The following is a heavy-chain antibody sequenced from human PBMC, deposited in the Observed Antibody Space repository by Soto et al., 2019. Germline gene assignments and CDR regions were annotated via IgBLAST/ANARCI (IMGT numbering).Heavy chain of an antibody. D-gene: IGHD3-3*01. CDR1: GFTLSDYY. CDR2: ISISGTTI. CDR3: ARFRGDGFYTF. J-gene: IGHJ4*02. V-gene: IGHV3-11*01. Sequence: QVQLVESGGGLVKPGGSLRLSCAASGFTLSDYYMTWIRQAPGKGLEWVSDISISGTTIHYADSVRGRFTISRDNDKNSLGLQMNTLRAEATAVYCCARFRGDGFYTFWGQGTLVTVSS.